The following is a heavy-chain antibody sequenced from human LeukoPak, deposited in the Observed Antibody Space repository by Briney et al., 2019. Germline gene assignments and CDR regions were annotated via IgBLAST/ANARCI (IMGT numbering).Heavy chain of an antibody. CDR3: ARGMTYYYDSSGYYSPFDY. Sequence: SQTLSLTCTVSGGSISSGGYYWSWIRQHPGKGLEWIGYIYYSGSTYYNPSLKCRVTISVDTSKNQFSLKLSSVTAADTAVYYCARGMTYYYDSSGYYSPFDYWGQGTLVTVSS. J-gene: IGHJ4*02. D-gene: IGHD3-22*01. CDR2: IYYSGST. V-gene: IGHV4-31*03. CDR1: GGSISSGGYY.